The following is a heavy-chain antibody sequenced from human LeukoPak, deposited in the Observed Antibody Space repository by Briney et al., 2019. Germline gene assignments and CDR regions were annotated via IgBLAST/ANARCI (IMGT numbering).Heavy chain of an antibody. CDR1: GGSFSGYY. D-gene: IGHD4-17*01. CDR2: IYTSGST. Sequence: SETLSLTCAVYGGSFSGYYWSWIRQPAGKGLEWIGRIYTSGSTNYNPSLKSRVTISVDTSKNQFSLKLSSVTAADTAVYYCASYGDYEEDWFDPWGQGTLVTVSS. J-gene: IGHJ5*02. CDR3: ASYGDYEEDWFDP. V-gene: IGHV4-59*10.